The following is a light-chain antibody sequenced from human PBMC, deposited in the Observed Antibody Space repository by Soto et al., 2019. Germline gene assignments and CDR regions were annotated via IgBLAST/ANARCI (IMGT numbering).Light chain of an antibody. J-gene: IGKJ5*01. CDR2: AAS. CDR3: QQNYSPPTIT. V-gene: IGKV1-39*01. CDR1: QSIANY. Sequence: DIQMTQSPSSLSASVGDIVTITCLASQSIANYLNWYQQKPGKAHKLXXYAASSLQSGVPSKFSGSGFGTDFTLTISSLQTEDVATYYCQQNYSPPTITFGQGTRLEIK.